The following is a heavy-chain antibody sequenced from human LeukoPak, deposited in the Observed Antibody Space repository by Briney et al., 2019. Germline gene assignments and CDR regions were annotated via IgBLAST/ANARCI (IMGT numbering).Heavy chain of an antibody. J-gene: IGHJ5*02. Sequence: SETLSLTCTVSGYSISSGYYWGWIRQPPGKGLEWIGSIYHSGSTNYNPSLKSRVTISVDTSKNQFSLKLSSVTAADTAVYYCARDIYGSGSYDTWGQGTLVTVSS. CDR1: GYSISSGYY. CDR3: ARDIYGSGSYDT. D-gene: IGHD3-10*01. V-gene: IGHV4-38-2*02. CDR2: IYHSGST.